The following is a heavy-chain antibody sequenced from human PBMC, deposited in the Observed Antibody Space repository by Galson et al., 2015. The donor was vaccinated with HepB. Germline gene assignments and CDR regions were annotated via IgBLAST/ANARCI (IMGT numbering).Heavy chain of an antibody. V-gene: IGHV5-51*01. Sequence: QSGAEVKKPGESLKISCKGSGFTFTSHYIAWVRQMPGKGLEWMGIIYAGDSDTRYSPSFQGQVTISADKSISTAYLQWSSLKASDTAMYYCARWNDTTGFDYWGQGTLVTVSS. CDR3: ARWNDTTGFDY. J-gene: IGHJ4*02. CDR2: IYAGDSDT. D-gene: IGHD1-1*01. CDR1: GFTFTSHY.